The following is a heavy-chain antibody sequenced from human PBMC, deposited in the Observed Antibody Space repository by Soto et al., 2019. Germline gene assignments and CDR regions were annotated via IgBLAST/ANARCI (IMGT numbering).Heavy chain of an antibody. V-gene: IGHV4-39*01. CDR2: IYYTGTT. J-gene: IGHJ6*03. D-gene: IGHD1-1*01. CDR3: AIGGKTSSFDSYYYMDV. Sequence: PSETLSLTCAVSGGSISSSNWWSWIRQPPGKGLEWIGTIYYTGTTYYNPSLQSRVTISVDTSETQFSLKLTSVTAADTAVYYYAIGGKTSSFDSYYYMDVGGKGTRVTVSS. CDR1: GGSISSSNW.